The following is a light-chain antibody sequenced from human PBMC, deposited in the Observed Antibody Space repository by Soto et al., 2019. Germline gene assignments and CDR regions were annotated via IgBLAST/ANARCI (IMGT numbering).Light chain of an antibody. Sequence: EIVLTHSAGTLSLSPGERATLSCRASQSVSNNYLAWYQQKPGQAPRLLIYGASNRATGIPDRFSGSGSGTEFTLTISSLQSEDFAVYYCQQYNNWPGTFGQGTKVDIK. CDR2: GAS. CDR3: QQYNNWPGT. CDR1: QSVSNN. V-gene: IGKV3D-15*01. J-gene: IGKJ1*01.